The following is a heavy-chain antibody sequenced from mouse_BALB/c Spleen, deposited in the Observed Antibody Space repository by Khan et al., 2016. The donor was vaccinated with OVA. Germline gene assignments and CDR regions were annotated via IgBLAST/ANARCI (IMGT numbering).Heavy chain of an antibody. CDR3: TRGGYGGFAD. V-gene: IGHV1S81*02. CDR2: INPSNGGT. Sequence: QVQLQQSGAELVKPGASVKLSCKASGYAFTNYQMYWVKQRPGQGLEWIGEINPSNGGTNFNEKFKSKATLTVDKSSSTAYMQLSSLTSEDSAVYYGTRGGYGGFADWGQGTLVTVSA. J-gene: IGHJ3*01. CDR1: GYAFTNYQ. D-gene: IGHD3-1*01.